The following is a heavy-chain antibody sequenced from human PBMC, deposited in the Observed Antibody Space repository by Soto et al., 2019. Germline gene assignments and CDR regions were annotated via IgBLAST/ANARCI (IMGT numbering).Heavy chain of an antibody. CDR1: GGSISSGGYY. CDR3: ARVLPAALGNWFDP. Sequence: QVQLQESGPGLVKPSQTLSLTCTVSGGSISSGGYYWSWIRQHPGKGLEWIGYIYYSGSTYYNPSLKRGFTISVDTSKNQFSLKLSSVTAADTAVYYCARVLPAALGNWFDPWGQGTLVTVSS. D-gene: IGHD2-2*01. J-gene: IGHJ5*02. V-gene: IGHV4-31*03. CDR2: IYYSGST.